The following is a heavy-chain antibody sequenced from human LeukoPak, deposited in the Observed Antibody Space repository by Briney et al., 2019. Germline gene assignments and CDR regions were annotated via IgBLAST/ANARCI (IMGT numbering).Heavy chain of an antibody. D-gene: IGHD2-2*01. V-gene: IGHV3-7*03. CDR2: INQGGSEK. CDR3: ARLAVPPGNRGWYYEH. J-gene: IGHJ4*02. CDR1: GFTFSSYA. Sequence: GGSLRLSCAASGFTFSSYAMHWVRQAPGKGLEWVANINQGGSEKYYVDSVRGRFTISRDNAKKSLDLQMNSLRVEDTATYYCARLAVPPGNRGWYYEHWGQGTLVTVSS.